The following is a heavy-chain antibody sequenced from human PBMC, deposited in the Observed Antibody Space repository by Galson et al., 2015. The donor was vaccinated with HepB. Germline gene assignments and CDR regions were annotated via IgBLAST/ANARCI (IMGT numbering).Heavy chain of an antibody. CDR3: VRQNCSGGTCGTVGGFFDY. V-gene: IGHV3-7*03. D-gene: IGHD2-15*01. CDR1: GFTFSSYW. CDR2: IKADGSET. J-gene: IGHJ4*02. Sequence: SLRLSCAGAGFTFSSYWMTWVRQAPGKGLEWVANIKADGSETNYAQSVNGRFAISRENAWNSLFLQMNSLRVEDTAVYYCVRQNCSGGTCGTVGGFFDYWGQGIQVTASS.